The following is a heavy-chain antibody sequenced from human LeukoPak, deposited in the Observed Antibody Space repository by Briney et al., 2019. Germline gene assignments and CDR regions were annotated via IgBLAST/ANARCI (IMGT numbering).Heavy chain of an antibody. CDR3: ARDRRLGADNMIYYYYGMDV. Sequence: GASVKVSCKASGYPFTGYYIHWVRQAPGQGLEWMGWINPNSGGTNYAQKFQGRVTMTRDTSISTAYMELSRLRSDDTAVYYCARDRRLGADNMIYYYYGMDVWGQGTTVTVSS. CDR2: INPNSGGT. J-gene: IGHJ6*02. CDR1: GYPFTGYY. D-gene: IGHD1-26*01. V-gene: IGHV1-2*02.